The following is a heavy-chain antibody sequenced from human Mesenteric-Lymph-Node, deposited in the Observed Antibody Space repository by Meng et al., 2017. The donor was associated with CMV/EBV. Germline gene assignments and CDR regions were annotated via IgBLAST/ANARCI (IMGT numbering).Heavy chain of an antibody. V-gene: IGHV3-30*03. CDR1: GFTVSSNY. Sequence: GGSLRLSCAASGFTVSSNYMSWVRQAPGEGLEWVAVISYDGTNKYYADSVKGRFTISRDNSKNTLYLQMSSLRAADTAVYYCARAHPKEAIAPRHPDYYYYALDVWGQGTTVTVSS. J-gene: IGHJ6*02. D-gene: IGHD6-6*01. CDR2: ISYDGTNK. CDR3: ARAHPKEAIAPRHPDYYYYALDV.